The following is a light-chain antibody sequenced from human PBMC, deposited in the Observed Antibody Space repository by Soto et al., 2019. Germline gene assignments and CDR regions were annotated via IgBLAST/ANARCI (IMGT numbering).Light chain of an antibody. Sequence: EIVLTQSPGTLSLSPGERAILSCRASQTINNRYLAWYQQMPGRAPRLLIYAASSRAAGVPDRFSGSGSGTDFTLTINSLEPEDFAIYYCHHYDNSPPFPFGPGTTVDI. CDR1: QTINNRY. CDR2: AAS. J-gene: IGKJ3*01. V-gene: IGKV3-20*01. CDR3: HHYDNSPPFP.